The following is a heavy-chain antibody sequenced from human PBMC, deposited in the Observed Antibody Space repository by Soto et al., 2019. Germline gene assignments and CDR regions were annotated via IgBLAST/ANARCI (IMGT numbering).Heavy chain of an antibody. V-gene: IGHV1-69*06. J-gene: IGHJ6*02. CDR1: GGTFSSYA. Sequence: QVQLVQSGAEVKKPGSSVKVSCKASGGTFSSYAISWVRQAPGQGLEWMGGIIPIFGTANYAKKFQGRVTITADKSTSTAYMELSSLRSEDTAVYYCATAPGYSSSWYQVGGVYYYYRMDVWGQGTTVTVSS. CDR2: IIPIFGTA. D-gene: IGHD6-13*01. CDR3: ATAPGYSSSWYQVGGVYYYYRMDV.